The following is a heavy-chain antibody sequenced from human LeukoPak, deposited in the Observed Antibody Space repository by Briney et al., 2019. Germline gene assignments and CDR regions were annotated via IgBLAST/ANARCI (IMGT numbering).Heavy chain of an antibody. CDR2: IKSKIAGGTA. V-gene: IGHV3-15*01. CDR1: GFTFNNAW. CDR3: ITDSDRNRNEYGFHFDF. Sequence: AGGSLRLSCAASGFTFNNAWMAWVRQPPGKGLQWVGHIKSKIAGGTADYAAAVKGRFTVSRDDSQNTLYLQMNSLQTEDTAVYYCITDSDRNRNEYGFHFDFWGQGTLVTVSS. D-gene: IGHD4-17*01. J-gene: IGHJ4*02.